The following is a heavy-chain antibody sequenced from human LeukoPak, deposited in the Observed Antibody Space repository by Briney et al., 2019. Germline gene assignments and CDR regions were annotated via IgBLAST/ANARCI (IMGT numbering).Heavy chain of an antibody. V-gene: IGHV4-31*03. CDR3: ARNDYGGLDY. J-gene: IGHJ4*02. D-gene: IGHD4-23*01. CDR1: GGSISSGGYY. Sequence: SQTLSLTCTVSGGSISSGGYYWSWIRQHPGKGLEWIGYIYYSGSTYYNPSLRSRVTISVDTSKNQFSLKLSSVTAADTAVYYCARNDYGGLDYWGQGTLVTVSS. CDR2: IYYSGST.